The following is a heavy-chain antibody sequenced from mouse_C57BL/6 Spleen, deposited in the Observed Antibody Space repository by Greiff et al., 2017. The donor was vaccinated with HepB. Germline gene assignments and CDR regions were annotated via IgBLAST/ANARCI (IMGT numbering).Heavy chain of an antibody. CDR1: GFTFSSYG. CDR2: ISSGGSYT. CDR3: ARHRTGTRYFDV. V-gene: IGHV5-6*02. D-gene: IGHD4-1*01. J-gene: IGHJ1*03. Sequence: DVMLVESGGDLVKPGGSLKLSCAASGFTFSSYGMSWVRQTPDKRLEWVATISSGGSYTYYPDSVKGRFTISRDNAKNTLYLQMSSLKSEDTAMYYCARHRTGTRYFDVWGTGTTVTVSS.